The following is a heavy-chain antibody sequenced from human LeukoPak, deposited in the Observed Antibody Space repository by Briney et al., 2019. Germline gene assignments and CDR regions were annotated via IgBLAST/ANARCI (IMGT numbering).Heavy chain of an antibody. V-gene: IGHV1-69*05. D-gene: IGHD6-19*01. Sequence: SVKVSCKASGGTFSSHAISWVRQAPGQGREWMGRIIPIFGTANYAQKFQGRVTITTDESTSTAYMELSSLRSEDTAVYYCARDIAVAGIDYWGQGTLVTVSS. CDR1: GGTFSSHA. CDR3: ARDIAVAGIDY. J-gene: IGHJ4*02. CDR2: IIPIFGTA.